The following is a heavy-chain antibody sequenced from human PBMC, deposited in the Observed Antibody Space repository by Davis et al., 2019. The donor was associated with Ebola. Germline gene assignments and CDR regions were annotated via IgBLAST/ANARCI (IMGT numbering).Heavy chain of an antibody. D-gene: IGHD2-2*02. CDR2: IYYSGST. Sequence: PSETLSLTCTVSGGSISSYYWSWIRQPPGKGPEWIGYIYYSGSTNYNPSLKSRVTISVDTSKNQFSLKLSSVTAADTAVYYCARVQIVVVPAAIERWFDPWGQGTLVTVSS. CDR1: GGSISSYY. V-gene: IGHV4-59*01. CDR3: ARVQIVVVPAAIERWFDP. J-gene: IGHJ5*02.